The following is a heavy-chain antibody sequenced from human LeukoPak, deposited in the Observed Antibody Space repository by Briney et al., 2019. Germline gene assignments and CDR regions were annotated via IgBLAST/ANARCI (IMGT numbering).Heavy chain of an antibody. J-gene: IGHJ4*02. CDR3: ARDPRRSYYYDSSGYFSDY. V-gene: IGHV1-2*02. D-gene: IGHD3-22*01. CDR2: INPNSGGT. CDR1: GYTFTGYY. Sequence: ASVKVSCKASGYTFTGYYMNWVRQAPGHGLEWMGWINPNSGGTNYAQKFHGRVTMTRDTSTSTAYMELSRLRSDDTAVYYCARDPRRSYYYDSSGYFSDYWGQGTLVSVSS.